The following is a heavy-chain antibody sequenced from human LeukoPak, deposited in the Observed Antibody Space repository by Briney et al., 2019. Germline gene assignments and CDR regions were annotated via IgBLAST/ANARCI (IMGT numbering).Heavy chain of an antibody. CDR2: IKSKINGGAT. CDR1: GFTFTNAW. CDR3: ATGGRDGAFQFDS. Sequence: GGSLRLSCTGSGFTFTNAWMSWVRQAPGKGLEWVARIKSKINGGATHYAAPLKGRFTISRDDSENTLYLQMNGLITEDTAVYYCATGGRDGAFQFDSWGQGTLVTVSS. J-gene: IGHJ4*02. V-gene: IGHV3-15*01. D-gene: IGHD5-24*01.